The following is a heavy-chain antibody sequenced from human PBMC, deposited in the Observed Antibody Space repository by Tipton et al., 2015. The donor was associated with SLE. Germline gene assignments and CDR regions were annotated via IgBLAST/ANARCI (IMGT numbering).Heavy chain of an antibody. CDR2: IGAGGDT. J-gene: IGHJ2*01. CDR3: ARETVDTVTTGWYFDL. CDR1: GFSFSSYD. D-gene: IGHD5-12*01. V-gene: IGHV3-13*01. Sequence: SLRLSCAASGFSFSSYDFHCVRQATGKGLEWVSAIGAGGDTYYPGSVKGRFTISRENAKNSLYLQMNSLTAGDAAVYYCARETVDTVTTGWYFDLWGRGTLVTVSS.